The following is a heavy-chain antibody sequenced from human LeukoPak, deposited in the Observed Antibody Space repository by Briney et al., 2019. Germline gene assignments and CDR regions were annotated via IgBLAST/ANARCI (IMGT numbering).Heavy chain of an antibody. V-gene: IGHV1-18*01. CDR1: GYTFTSYG. D-gene: IGHD6-19*01. Sequence: ASVKVSCKASGYTFTSYGISWVRQAPGQGLEWMGWISAYNGNTNYAQKLQGRVTMTTDTSTSTAYMELRSLRSDDTAVYYCARDLSPWVPGIAVAGTGFDYWGQGTLVTVSS. CDR2: ISAYNGNT. CDR3: ARDLSPWVPGIAVAGTGFDY. J-gene: IGHJ4*02.